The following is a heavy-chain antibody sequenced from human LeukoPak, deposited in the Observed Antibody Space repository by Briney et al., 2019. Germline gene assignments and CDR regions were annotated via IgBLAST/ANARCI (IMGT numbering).Heavy chain of an antibody. Sequence: QASETLSLTCAVYGGSFSNYYWNWIRQPPGRGLEWIGEINHSGGANYNPSLKSRVAIPVDTSNNQVSLKLRTVTAADTAVYFCAGHFYFDVWGRGTLVTVSS. CDR3: AGHFYFDV. CDR2: INHSGGA. J-gene: IGHJ2*01. V-gene: IGHV4-34*01. CDR1: GGSFSNYY.